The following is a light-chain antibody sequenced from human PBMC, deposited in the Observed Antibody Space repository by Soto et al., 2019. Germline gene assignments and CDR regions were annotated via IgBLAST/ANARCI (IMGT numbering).Light chain of an antibody. CDR1: QSVSSN. CDR3: QQRSNWPLT. Sequence: EIVMTQSPATLSVSPGERATLSCRASQSVSSNLAWYQQKPGQAPRLLIYGASTRATGIPARFSGSGSGTEFTHTISSLQSEDFAVYYCQQRSNWPLTFGGGTKVDIK. V-gene: IGKV3-15*01. CDR2: GAS. J-gene: IGKJ4*01.